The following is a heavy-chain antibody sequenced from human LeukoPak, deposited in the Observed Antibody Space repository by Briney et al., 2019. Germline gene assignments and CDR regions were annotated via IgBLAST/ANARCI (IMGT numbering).Heavy chain of an antibody. V-gene: IGHV3-30*18. CDR1: GFTFSIYG. D-gene: IGHD5-18*01. J-gene: IGHJ4*02. CDR2: ISYDGSNK. CDR3: AKDTGYSCFDY. Sequence: GRSLRLSCAASGFTFSIYGMHWVRQAPGKGLEWVAVISYDGSNKYYADSVKGRFTISRDNSKNTLYLQMNSLRAEDTAVYYCAKDTGYSCFDYWGQGTLVTVSS.